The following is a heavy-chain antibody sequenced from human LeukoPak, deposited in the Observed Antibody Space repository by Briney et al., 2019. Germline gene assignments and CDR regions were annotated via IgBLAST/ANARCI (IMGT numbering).Heavy chain of an antibody. CDR2: IYSGGST. J-gene: IGHJ4*02. Sequence: GGSLRLSCAASGFTVSSNYMSWVRQAPGKGLEWVSVIYSGGSTYYADSVKGRFTISRDNSKNTLYLQMNSLRAEDTAVYYCARGDDSSGSPCGYWGQGTLVTVSS. V-gene: IGHV3-53*01. D-gene: IGHD3-22*01. CDR3: ARGDDSSGSPCGY. CDR1: GFTVSSNY.